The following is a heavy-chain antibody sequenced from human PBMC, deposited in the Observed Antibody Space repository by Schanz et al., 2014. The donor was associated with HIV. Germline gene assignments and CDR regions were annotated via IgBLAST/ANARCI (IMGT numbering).Heavy chain of an antibody. D-gene: IGHD6-13*01. CDR1: GGTFSSYA. J-gene: IGHJ4*01. Sequence: QVQLVQSGAEVKKPGSSVKVSCKASGGTFSSYAISWVRQAPGQGLEWIGGIIPIFGRSDYAQRFQGRVTVTADESTSTAYMELSSLRFEDTAVYYCARARLGSSWYVTGFGSLDYWGRGTLVTVSS. CDR3: ARARLGSSWYVTGFGSLDY. V-gene: IGHV1-69*01. CDR2: IIPIFGRS.